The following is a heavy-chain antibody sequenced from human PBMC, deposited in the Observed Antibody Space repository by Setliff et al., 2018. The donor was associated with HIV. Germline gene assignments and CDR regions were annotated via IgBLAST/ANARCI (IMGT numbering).Heavy chain of an antibody. Sequence: GGSLRLSCAASGFTFSNAWMSWVRQAPGKGLEWVGRIKSKTDGGTADYAAPVKGRFTISRDDSKSTVYLQMNSLKTEGTAVYYCTTWQAGNDYWGQGTLVTVSS. CDR3: TTWQAGNDY. J-gene: IGHJ4*02. CDR2: IKSKTDGGTA. CDR1: GFTFSNAW. D-gene: IGHD6-13*01. V-gene: IGHV3-15*01.